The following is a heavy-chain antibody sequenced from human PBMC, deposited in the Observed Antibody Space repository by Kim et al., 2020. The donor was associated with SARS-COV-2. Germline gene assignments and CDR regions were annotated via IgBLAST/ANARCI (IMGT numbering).Heavy chain of an antibody. V-gene: IGHV3-73*01. J-gene: IGHJ3*02. CDR2: IRSKANSYET. D-gene: IGHD2-8*02. CDR3: TRVPGTALAWWDAYD. Sequence: GGSLRLSCAASGFSFSDSAMHWVRQASGKGLEWVGRIRSKANSYETTYAASGKGRFTIARDEYKNAAYLQRNSLKNEDTAVYYCTRVPGTALAWWDAYD. CDR1: GFSFSDSA.